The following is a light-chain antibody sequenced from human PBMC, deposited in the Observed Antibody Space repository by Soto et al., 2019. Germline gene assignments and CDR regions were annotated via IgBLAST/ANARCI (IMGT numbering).Light chain of an antibody. J-gene: IGLJ1*01. V-gene: IGLV2-14*01. Sequence: QCVLTQPASVSGSPGQSITISCTGTSSDVGGYNYVSWYQQHPGKAPKLMIYAVSNRPSGVSNRFSGSKSGNTATLTISGLQAEDEADYYCCSYTVSGTYVFGTGTRSPS. CDR2: AVS. CDR1: SSDVGGYNY. CDR3: CSYTVSGTYV.